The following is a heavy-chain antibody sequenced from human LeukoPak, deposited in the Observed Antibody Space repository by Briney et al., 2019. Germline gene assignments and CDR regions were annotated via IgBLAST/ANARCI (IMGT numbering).Heavy chain of an antibody. CDR2: TSGSGGST. Sequence: PGGSLRLSCAASGFTFSSYAMSWVRQAPGKGLEWVSATSGSGGSTYYADSVKGRFTISRDNSKNTLYLQMNSLRAEDTAVYYCAKLSGGIKESTKGFDIWGQGTMVTVSS. D-gene: IGHD2-8*01. V-gene: IGHV3-23*01. J-gene: IGHJ3*02. CDR1: GFTFSSYA. CDR3: AKLSGGIKESTKGFDI.